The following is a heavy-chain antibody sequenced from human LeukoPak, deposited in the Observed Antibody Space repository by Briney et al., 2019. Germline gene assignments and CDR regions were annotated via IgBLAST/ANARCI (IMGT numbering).Heavy chain of an antibody. CDR1: GFTFSSYS. CDR3: AGKTREVYYFDY. J-gene: IGHJ4*02. Sequence: GGSLRLSCAASGFTFSSYSMNWVRQAPGKGLEWVSSISSSSSYIYYADPVKGRFTISRDNAKNSLYLQMNSLRAEDTAVYYCAGKTREVYYFDYWGQGTLVTVSS. D-gene: IGHD1-26*01. CDR2: ISSSSSYI. V-gene: IGHV3-21*04.